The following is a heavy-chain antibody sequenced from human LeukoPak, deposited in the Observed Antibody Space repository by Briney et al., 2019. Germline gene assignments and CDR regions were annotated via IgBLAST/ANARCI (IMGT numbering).Heavy chain of an antibody. D-gene: IGHD2-8*01. CDR3: ARDPPAVSINTYA. CDR1: GFTVGNNY. J-gene: IGHJ4*02. CDR2: IFSHGET. V-gene: IGHV3-66*01. Sequence: GGSLRLSCAASGFTVGNNYMNWVRQAPGKGPEWVSLIFSHGETSYADSVKGRFTISRDNSKNTLYLQMNGLRVEDTAVYYCARDPPAVSINTYARGQGTLVTVSS.